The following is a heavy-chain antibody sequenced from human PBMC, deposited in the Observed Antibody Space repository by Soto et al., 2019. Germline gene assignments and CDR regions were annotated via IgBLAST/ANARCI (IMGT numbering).Heavy chain of an antibody. V-gene: IGHV4-39*01. CDR1: GVSISSSTYY. Sequence: NPSETLSLTCTVSGVSISSSTYYWGWIRQSPGKGLEWIASIYNSGSNYYNPSLTGRVTISVDTSKNQFSLQLSSVTATDTAVYHCAGDRSGWNYYFDYWGQGALVTVSS. CDR2: IYNSGSN. CDR3: AGDRSGWNYYFDY. D-gene: IGHD6-19*01. J-gene: IGHJ4*02.